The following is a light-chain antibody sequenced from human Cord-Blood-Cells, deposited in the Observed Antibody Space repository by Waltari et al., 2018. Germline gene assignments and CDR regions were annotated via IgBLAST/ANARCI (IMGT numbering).Light chain of an antibody. CDR3: SSYTSSSTYV. V-gene: IGLV2-14*01. Sequence: QSALTQPASFSGSPGQSITISCTGTSTDVGGYNYVSWYQQHPGKAPKLMIYDVSNRPSGVSNRFSGSKSGNTASLTISGLQAEDEADYYCSSYTSSSTYVFGTGTKVTVL. J-gene: IGLJ1*01. CDR2: DVS. CDR1: STDVGGYNY.